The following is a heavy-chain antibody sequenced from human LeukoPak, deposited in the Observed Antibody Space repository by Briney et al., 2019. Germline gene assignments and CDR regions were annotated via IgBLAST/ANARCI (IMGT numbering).Heavy chain of an antibody. CDR3: AGPGYSYGYGY. CDR2: IYYSGST. CDR1: GGSISSSSYY. Sequence: SETLSLTCTVSGGSISSSSYYWGWIRQPPGKGLEWIGSIYYSGSTYYNPSLKSRVTISVDTSKNQFSLKLSSVTAADTAVYYCAGPGYSYGYGYWGQGTLVTVSS. J-gene: IGHJ4*02. V-gene: IGHV4-39*01. D-gene: IGHD5-18*01.